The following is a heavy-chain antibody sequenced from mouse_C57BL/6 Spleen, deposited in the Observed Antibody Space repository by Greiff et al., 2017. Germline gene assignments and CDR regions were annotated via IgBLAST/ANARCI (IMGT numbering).Heavy chain of an antibody. J-gene: IGHJ2*01. V-gene: IGHV1-80*01. Sequence: VQLQQSGAELVKPGASVKISCKASGYAFSSYWMNWVQQRPGKGLEWIGQFYPGDGDTNYNGKFKGKATLTADKSSSTAYMQLSSLTSEDSAVYFCARWDGYYGGYFDYWGQGTTLTVSS. CDR2: FYPGDGDT. CDR3: ARWDGYYGGYFDY. CDR1: GYAFSSYW. D-gene: IGHD2-3*01.